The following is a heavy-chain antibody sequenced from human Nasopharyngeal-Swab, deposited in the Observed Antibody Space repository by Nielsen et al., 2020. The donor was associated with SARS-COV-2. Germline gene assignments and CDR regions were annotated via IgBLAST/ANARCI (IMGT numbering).Heavy chain of an antibody. Sequence: TLSLTCTVSGGSISSGGYYWSWIRQHPGKGLEWIGYIYYSGSTYYNPSLKSRVTISVDTSKNQFSLKLSSVTAADTAVYYCARGFYGDYGYYFDYWGQGTLVTVSS. CDR1: GGSISSGGYY. J-gene: IGHJ4*02. V-gene: IGHV4-31*03. D-gene: IGHD4-17*01. CDR2: IYYSGST. CDR3: ARGFYGDYGYYFDY.